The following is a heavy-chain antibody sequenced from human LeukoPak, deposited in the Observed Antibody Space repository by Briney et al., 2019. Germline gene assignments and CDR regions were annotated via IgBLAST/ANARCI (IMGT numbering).Heavy chain of an antibody. J-gene: IGHJ4*02. CDR1: GFTFSSYA. Sequence: GGSLRLSCAASGFTFSSYAMSWVRQAPGKGLEWVSAISGSGGSTYYADSVKGRFTISRDNSKNTLYLQMNSLRAEDTAVYYCARGRNARGYYYDSSGYYSAPLQYWGQGTLVTVSS. D-gene: IGHD3-22*01. V-gene: IGHV3-23*01. CDR3: ARGRNARGYYYDSSGYYSAPLQY. CDR2: ISGSGGST.